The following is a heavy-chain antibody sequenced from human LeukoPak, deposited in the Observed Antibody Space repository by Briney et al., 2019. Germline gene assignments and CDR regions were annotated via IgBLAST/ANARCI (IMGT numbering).Heavy chain of an antibody. CDR2: MNPNSGNT. CDR3: ARFLEPIYYYYYYGLDV. D-gene: IGHD3-3*01. V-gene: IGHV1-8*01. Sequence: ASVKVSCKASGYTFTSYDINWMRQATGQGLEWMGWMNPNSGNTGYAQKFQGRVTMTRNTTISTAYMELSSLRSEDTAVYYCARFLEPIYYYYYYGLDVWGQGTTVTVSS. CDR1: GYTFTSYD. J-gene: IGHJ6*02.